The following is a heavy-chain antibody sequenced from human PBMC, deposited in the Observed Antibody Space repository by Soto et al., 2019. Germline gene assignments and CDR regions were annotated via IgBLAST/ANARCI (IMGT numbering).Heavy chain of an antibody. Sequence: EVQLVESGGGLIQPGGSLRLSCAASGFTVSNNYMSWARQTPGKGLEWVALIYSGGTTKYADSVKGRFTVSRDGAKNTLYLQMNSLRAEDTAVYYCAKDGRGSGSHYNSFGYWGQGTLVTVSS. D-gene: IGHD3-10*01. CDR3: AKDGRGSGSHYNSFGY. CDR1: GFTVSNNY. CDR2: IYSGGTT. J-gene: IGHJ4*02. V-gene: IGHV3-53*01.